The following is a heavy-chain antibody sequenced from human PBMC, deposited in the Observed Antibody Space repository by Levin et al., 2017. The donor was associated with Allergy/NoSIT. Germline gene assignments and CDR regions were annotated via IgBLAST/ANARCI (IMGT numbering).Heavy chain of an antibody. CDR2: ISASRTTT. D-gene: IGHD1-26*01. CDR3: AKDPTVVGADYFDY. V-gene: IGHV3-23*01. Sequence: GESLKISCAASGFTFSRYAMSWVRQAPGKGLEWVSTISASRTTTYYADYVKGRFTISRDNSQNTLYLEVSSLRADDTAVYYCAKDPTVVGADYFDYWGQGTLVTVSS. CDR1: GFTFSRYA. J-gene: IGHJ4*02.